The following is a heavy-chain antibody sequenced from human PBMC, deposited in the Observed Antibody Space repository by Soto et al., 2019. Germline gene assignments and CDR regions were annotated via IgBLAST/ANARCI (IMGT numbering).Heavy chain of an antibody. J-gene: IGHJ5*02. V-gene: IGHV1-69*13. Sequence: GASVKVSCKASGGTFSSYAISWVRQAPGQGLEWMGGIIPIFGTANYAQKFQGRVTITADESTSTAYMELSSLRSEDTAVYYCARAPGITGTSWFDPWGQGTLVTVSS. D-gene: IGHD1-20*01. CDR2: IIPIFGTA. CDR1: GGTFSSYA. CDR3: ARAPGITGTSWFDP.